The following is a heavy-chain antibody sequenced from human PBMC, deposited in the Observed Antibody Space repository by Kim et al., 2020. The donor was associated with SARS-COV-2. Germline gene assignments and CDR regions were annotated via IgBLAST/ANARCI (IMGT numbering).Heavy chain of an antibody. V-gene: IGHV3-15*01. D-gene: IGHD1-1*01. CDR3: VREPHFDY. Sequence: GGTADYASPVEGRFTLSRDDSKNTLYLQMNSLKIDDTAVYYCVREPHFDYWGQGTLVTVSS. J-gene: IGHJ4*02. CDR2: GGTA.